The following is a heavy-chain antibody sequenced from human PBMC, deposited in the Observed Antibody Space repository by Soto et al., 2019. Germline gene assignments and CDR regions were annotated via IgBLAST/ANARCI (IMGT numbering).Heavy chain of an antibody. D-gene: IGHD3-3*01. CDR1: GGSFSGYY. J-gene: IGHJ6*02. CDR3: ARGPPYYDFWSGYSLRGPVMDV. V-gene: IGHV4-34*01. Sequence: SETLSLTCAVYGGSFSGYYWSWIRQPPGRGLEWIGEINHSGSTNYNPSLKSRVTISVDTSKNQFSLKLSSVTAADTAVYYCARGPPYYDFWSGYSLRGPVMDVWGQGTTVTVSS. CDR2: INHSGST.